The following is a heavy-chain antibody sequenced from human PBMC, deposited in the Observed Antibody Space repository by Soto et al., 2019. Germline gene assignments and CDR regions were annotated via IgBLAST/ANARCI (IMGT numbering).Heavy chain of an antibody. V-gene: IGHV3-30*18. J-gene: IGHJ4*02. Sequence: PGGSLRLSCAASGFSFSNYGMHWVRQAPGKGLEWVALISYDGSTKYYADSVKGRFTISRDNAKNTLYLQMYSLRAEDTAVYYCAKTEARYNWKSLAGIPFDYWGQGTLVTVSS. D-gene: IGHD1-1*01. CDR1: GFSFSNYG. CDR3: AKTEARYNWKSLAGIPFDY. CDR2: ISYDGSTK.